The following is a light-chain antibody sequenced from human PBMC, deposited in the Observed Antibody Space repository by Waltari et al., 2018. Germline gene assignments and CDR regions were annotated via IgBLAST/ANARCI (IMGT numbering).Light chain of an antibody. CDR2: AAS. CDR3: QQSFSTPLT. J-gene: IGKJ4*01. Sequence: DIQMTQSPSSLSASLGDSVTITCRASQSISSYLKWYQQKPGVAPKLLIYAASSLRNGVPSRFSCSGSGTDFSLTISSLQPEDFATYYCQQSFSTPLTFGGGTKVEIK. CDR1: QSISSY. V-gene: IGKV1-39*01.